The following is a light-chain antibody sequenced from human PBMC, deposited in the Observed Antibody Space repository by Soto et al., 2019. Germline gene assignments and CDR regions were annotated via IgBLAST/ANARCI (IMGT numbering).Light chain of an antibody. J-gene: IGKJ1*01. Sequence: DIQMTQSPSTLSASVGDRVTITCRASQSVASWLAWYQQKPGKAPKLLIFQASSLESGVPSRFSGSGSGTEFTLTLSGLQPDDFATYYCQQYDSSPCTFGQGTKVDI. CDR1: QSVASW. V-gene: IGKV1-5*01. CDR2: QAS. CDR3: QQYDSSPCT.